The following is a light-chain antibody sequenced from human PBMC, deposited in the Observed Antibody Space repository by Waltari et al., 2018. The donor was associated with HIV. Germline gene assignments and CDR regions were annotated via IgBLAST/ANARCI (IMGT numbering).Light chain of an antibody. V-gene: IGLV1-40*01. CDR3: QSYDSSLSGSV. CDR1: SSNIGARFD. J-gene: IGLJ3*02. CDR2: GDN. Sequence: QSVLTQPPSVSGAPGQRVTLSCTGSSSNIGARFDVHWYQQLPGTAPKLLIYGDNNRPSGVPDRFAGSKSGTSASLAITWLQAEDEADYYCQSYDSSLSGSVFGGGTKLTVL.